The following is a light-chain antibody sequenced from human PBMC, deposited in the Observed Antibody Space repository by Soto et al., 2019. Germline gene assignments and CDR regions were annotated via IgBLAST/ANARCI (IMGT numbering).Light chain of an antibody. J-gene: IGLJ3*02. CDR2: GVT. CDR1: SSDVGGYNY. CDR3: SSYTSRSTLV. V-gene: IGLV2-14*01. Sequence: QSALTQPASVSGSPGQSVTISCTGTSSDVGGYNYVSWYQQLPGEAPKLIIYGVTDRPSGVSNRFSGSKSGNTASLTISGLQSEDEADYYCSSYTSRSTLVFGGGTKLTVL.